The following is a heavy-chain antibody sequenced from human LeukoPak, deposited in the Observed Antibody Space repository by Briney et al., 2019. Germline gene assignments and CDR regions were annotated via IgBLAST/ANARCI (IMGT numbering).Heavy chain of an antibody. D-gene: IGHD3-22*01. J-gene: IGHJ4*02. CDR1: GFTFNTYT. Sequence: GGSLRLSCAASGFTFNTYTMNWVRQAPGKGLEWVSSISSSSSYIYYADSVKGRFTISRDNAKNSLYLQMNSLRAEDTAVYYCARDLGYYDSSGYSDYWGQGTLVTVSS. V-gene: IGHV3-21*01. CDR2: ISSSSSYI. CDR3: ARDLGYYDSSGYSDY.